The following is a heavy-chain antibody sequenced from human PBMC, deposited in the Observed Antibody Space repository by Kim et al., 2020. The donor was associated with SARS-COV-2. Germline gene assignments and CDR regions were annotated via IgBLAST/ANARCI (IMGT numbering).Heavy chain of an antibody. CDR2: IKHDGSEK. CDR3: ARVRHVFDY. CDR1: GFTFSSYC. V-gene: IGHV3-7*01. D-gene: IGHD1-1*01. Sequence: GGSLRLSCAASGFTFSSYCMSWVRQAPGKGLEWVANIKHDGSEKYYADSVKGRFTISRDNAKNSLYLQMNSLRAEDTAVYYCARVRHVFDYWGHGTQVTVSS. J-gene: IGHJ4*01.